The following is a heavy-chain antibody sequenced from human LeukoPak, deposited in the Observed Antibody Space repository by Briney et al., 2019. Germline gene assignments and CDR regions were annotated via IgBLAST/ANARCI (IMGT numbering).Heavy chain of an antibody. CDR3: ARRSSVTTHFDY. Sequence: GESLKISCKGSEYSFTSYWIAWVRQMPGKGLEWMGIIYPGDSDTRYSPSFEGQVTISADKSISTAYLQWSGLMASDTAMYYCARRSSVTTHFDYWGQGSLVTVSS. CDR2: IYPGDSDT. J-gene: IGHJ4*02. V-gene: IGHV5-51*01. D-gene: IGHD4-17*01. CDR1: EYSFTSYW.